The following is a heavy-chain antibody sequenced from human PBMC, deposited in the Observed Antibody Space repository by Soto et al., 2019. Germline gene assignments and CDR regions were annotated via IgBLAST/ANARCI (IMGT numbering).Heavy chain of an antibody. J-gene: IGHJ4*02. CDR3: AKDTRIQLWLRYISFDS. D-gene: IGHD5-18*01. Sequence: PGGSLRLSCAASGFTFSSYAMSWVRQAPGKGLEWVSSISGDGGGTYYADSVKGRFTISRDNSKNTLYLQMNSLRAEDTALYYCAKDTRIQLWLRYISFDSWGQAPLVTSPQ. CDR1: GFTFSSYA. V-gene: IGHV3-23*01. CDR2: ISGDGGGT.